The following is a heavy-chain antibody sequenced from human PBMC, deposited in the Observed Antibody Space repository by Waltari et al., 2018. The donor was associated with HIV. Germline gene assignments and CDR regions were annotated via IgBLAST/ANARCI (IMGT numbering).Heavy chain of an antibody. V-gene: IGHV3-15*01. D-gene: IGHD2-15*01. CDR1: GFLFKKAW. CDR2: IITEQGGGAK. Sequence: EVQLVESGGGLVKPGGSLRLSCAASGFLFKKAWMSWVRQAPGKGLEWVDRIITEQGGGAKYYASPVKCRFTISRNESKNTLYLQMDGLNTEDSAVYYCTADLYEGDQYSHDYWGQGTLVTVSP. CDR3: TADLYEGDQYSHDY. J-gene: IGHJ4*02.